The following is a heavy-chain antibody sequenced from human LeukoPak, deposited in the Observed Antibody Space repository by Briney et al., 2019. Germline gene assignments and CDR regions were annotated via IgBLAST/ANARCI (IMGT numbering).Heavy chain of an antibody. Sequence: ASVKVSCKASGYTFTSYGVSWVRQAPGQGLEWMGWIGAYNGNTNYAQKLQRRVTVTTDTSTSTAYMELRSLRSDDTAVYYCARTKNNWGSDWYFDYWGQGTLVTVSS. J-gene: IGHJ4*02. CDR2: IGAYNGNT. CDR1: GYTFTSYG. D-gene: IGHD7-27*01. CDR3: ARTKNNWGSDWYFDY. V-gene: IGHV1-18*01.